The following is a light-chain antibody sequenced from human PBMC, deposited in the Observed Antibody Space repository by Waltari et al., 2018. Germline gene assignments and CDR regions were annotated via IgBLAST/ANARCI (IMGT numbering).Light chain of an antibody. V-gene: IGKV3-20*01. Sequence: ETVLTQSPGTLSLSPGERATLSCRASQSIRNNYLAWYQQKPGQAPRLLIYDVSRRATGTPDRFSGSGSGTDFSLSISSLGPEDCAVYYCQQFDYSAFTFGPGTKVNIK. CDR2: DVS. CDR1: QSIRNNY. CDR3: QQFDYSAFT. J-gene: IGKJ3*01.